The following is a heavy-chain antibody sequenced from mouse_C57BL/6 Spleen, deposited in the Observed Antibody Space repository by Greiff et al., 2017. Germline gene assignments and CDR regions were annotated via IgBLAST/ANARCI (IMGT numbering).Heavy chain of an antibody. J-gene: IGHJ4*01. Sequence: QVQLQQPGAELVRPGSSVKLSCKASGYTFTSYWMDWVKQRPGQGLEWIGNIYPSDSETHYNQKFQGKATLTVDKSSSTAYLQLSSLTSEDSAVYYCARRTTVVHAMDYWGQGTSVTGSS. CDR3: ARRTTVVHAMDY. D-gene: IGHD1-1*01. CDR1: GYTFTSYW. CDR2: IYPSDSET. V-gene: IGHV1-61*01.